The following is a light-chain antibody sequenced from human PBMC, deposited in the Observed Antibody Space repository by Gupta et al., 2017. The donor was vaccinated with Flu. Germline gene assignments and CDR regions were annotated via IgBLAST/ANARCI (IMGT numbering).Light chain of an antibody. CDR1: QNIDRY. Sequence: DIQMTQSPSSLSASVGDRVTITCRASQNIDRYLNWYQQNPGKVPKLLIYAASTLQSGVPSRFSGSGSGTDFTLTISSLQPEDFATYYCQQSDSSSYTFGPGTKLEIK. CDR3: QQSDSSSYT. J-gene: IGKJ2*01. V-gene: IGKV1-39*01. CDR2: AAS.